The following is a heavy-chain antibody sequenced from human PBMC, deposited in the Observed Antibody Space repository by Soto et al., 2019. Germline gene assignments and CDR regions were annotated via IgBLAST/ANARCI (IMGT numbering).Heavy chain of an antibody. Sequence: QVQLQQSGPGLVKPSQTLSLTCAISGDSVSSNSAAWNWIRQSPSRGLEWLGRTYYRSKWYNDYAVAVKSRITVTPDTSKNQFSLQLNSVTPEDTAVYYCAREGGAKQWPNFDYWGQGTLVTVSS. CDR1: GDSVSSNSAA. J-gene: IGHJ4*02. CDR2: TYYRSKWYN. D-gene: IGHD6-19*01. CDR3: AREGGAKQWPNFDY. V-gene: IGHV6-1*01.